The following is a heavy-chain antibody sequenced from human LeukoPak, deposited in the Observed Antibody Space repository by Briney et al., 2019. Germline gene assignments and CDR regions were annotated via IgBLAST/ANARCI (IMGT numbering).Heavy chain of an antibody. D-gene: IGHD3-3*01. J-gene: IGHJ6*02. CDR3: AKVGGSNYYHYGMDV. V-gene: IGHV3-23*01. CDR1: GGSISSGGYS. Sequence: LSLTCAVSGGSISSGGYSWSWIRQPPGKGLEWVSAISGSGTGTYFADSVKGRFTLSRDNSKNTLYLQMNSLRAEDTAVYYCAKVGGSNYYHYGMDVWGQGTTVTVSS. CDR2: ISGSGTGT.